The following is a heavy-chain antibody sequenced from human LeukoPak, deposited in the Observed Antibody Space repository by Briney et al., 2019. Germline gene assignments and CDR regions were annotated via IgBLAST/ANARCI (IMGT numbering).Heavy chain of an antibody. CDR1: GGTFSSYA. CDR3: AKRPYCSGGSCYYYYMDV. Sequence: SCKASGGTFSSYAMSWVRQAPGKGLEWVSAISGSGGSTYYADSVKGRFTISRDNSKNTLYLQMNSLRAEDTAVYYCAKRPYCSGGSCYYYYMDVWGKGTTVTVSS. J-gene: IGHJ6*03. CDR2: ISGSGGST. V-gene: IGHV3-23*01. D-gene: IGHD2-15*01.